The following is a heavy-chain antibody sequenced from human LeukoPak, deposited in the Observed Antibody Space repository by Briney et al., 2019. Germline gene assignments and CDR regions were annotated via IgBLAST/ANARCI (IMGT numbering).Heavy chain of an antibody. CDR2: INPNSGGT. V-gene: IGHV1-2*02. CDR1: GYTFTDYY. Sequence: GASVSPSCTASGYTFTDYYMHWVRQAPGQGLEWMGWINPNSGGTNYAQKFQGRVTMTRDTSISTAYMELRSLRSDDTAVYYCARGSVVGGTEGTAMDVWGQGTMVTVSS. D-gene: IGHD1-26*01. J-gene: IGHJ6*02. CDR3: ARGSVVGGTEGTAMDV.